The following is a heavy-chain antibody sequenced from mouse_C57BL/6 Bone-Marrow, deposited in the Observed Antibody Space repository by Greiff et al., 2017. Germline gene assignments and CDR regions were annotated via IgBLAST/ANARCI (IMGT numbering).Heavy chain of an antibody. CDR3: TRWLLREGSYAMDY. D-gene: IGHD2-3*01. J-gene: IGHJ4*01. V-gene: IGHV1-15*01. CDR2: IDPETGGT. CDR1: GYTFTDYE. Sequence: QVQLQQSGAELVRPGASVTLSCKASGYTFTDYEMHWVKQTPVHGLEWIGAIDPETGGTAYNQKFKGKAILTADKSSSTAYMELRSLTSEDSAVYYCTRWLLREGSYAMDYWGQGTSVTVSS.